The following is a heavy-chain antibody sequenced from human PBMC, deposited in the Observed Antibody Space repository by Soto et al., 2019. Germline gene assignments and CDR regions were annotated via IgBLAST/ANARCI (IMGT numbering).Heavy chain of an antibody. V-gene: IGHV1-24*01. CDR2: FDPEDGET. Sequence: ASVKVSCKVSGYTLTELSMHWVRQAPGKGLEWMGGFDPEDGETIYAQKFQGRVTMTEDTSTDTAYMELSSLRSEDTAVYYCATPPVRRGSAIFDYWGQGTLVTVSS. J-gene: IGHJ4*02. CDR1: GYTLTELS. CDR3: ATPPVRRGSAIFDY.